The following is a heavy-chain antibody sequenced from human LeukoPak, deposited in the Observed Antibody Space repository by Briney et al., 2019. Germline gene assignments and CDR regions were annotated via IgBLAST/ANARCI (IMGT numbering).Heavy chain of an antibody. D-gene: IGHD5-18*01. CDR3: AKELVVVDTAMGSYYYYGMDV. J-gene: IGHJ6*02. CDR2: ISWNSGSI. Sequence: GGSLRLSCAASGFTFDDYAMHWVRQAPGKGLEWVSGISWNSGSIGYADSVKGRFTISRDNAKNSLYLQMNSLRAEDTALYYCAKELVVVDTAMGSYYYYGMDVWGQGTTVTVSS. CDR1: GFTFDDYA. V-gene: IGHV3-9*01.